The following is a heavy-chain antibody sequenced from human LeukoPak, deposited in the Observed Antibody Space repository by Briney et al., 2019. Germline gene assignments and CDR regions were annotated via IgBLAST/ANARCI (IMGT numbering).Heavy chain of an antibody. CDR2: MSYDGRNK. J-gene: IGHJ4*02. CDR1: GFTFSSYA. CDR3: ARGGLQYSSGIDY. V-gene: IGHV3-30-3*01. D-gene: IGHD6-19*01. Sequence: GGSLRLSCAASGFTFSSYAMHWVRQAPGKGLEWVAVMSYDGRNKYYADSVKGRFTISRDNSKNTLYLQINSLRTEDTAVYYCARGGLQYSSGIDYWGQGTLVTVSS.